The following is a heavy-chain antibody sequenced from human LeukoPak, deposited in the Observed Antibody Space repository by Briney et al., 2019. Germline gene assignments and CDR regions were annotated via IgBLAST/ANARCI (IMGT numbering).Heavy chain of an antibody. V-gene: IGHV1-46*01. J-gene: IGHJ4*02. Sequence: ASVKVSCKASGYTFTSYHMHWVRQAPGQGLEWMGIINPSGGSRSYAQKFQGRVTMTRDTSTSTVYMELSSLRSEDTAVYYCARAETISSSWPYYFEYWGQGTLVTVSS. CDR1: GYTFTSYH. D-gene: IGHD6-13*01. CDR3: ARAETISSSWPYYFEY. CDR2: INPSGGSR.